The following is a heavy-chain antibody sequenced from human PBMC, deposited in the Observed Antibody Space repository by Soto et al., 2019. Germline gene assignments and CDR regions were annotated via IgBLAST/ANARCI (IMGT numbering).Heavy chain of an antibody. CDR3: ARDSNYYDSSGYYSY. D-gene: IGHD3-22*01. CDR2: IWYDGSNK. CDR1: GFTFSSYG. V-gene: IGHV3-33*01. Sequence: QVQLVESGGGVDQPGRSLRLSCAASGFTFSSYGMHWVRQAPGKGLEWVAVIWYDGSNKYYADSVKGRFTISRDNSKNTLYLQMNSLRAEDTAVYYCARDSNYYDSSGYYSYWGQGTLVTVSS. J-gene: IGHJ4*02.